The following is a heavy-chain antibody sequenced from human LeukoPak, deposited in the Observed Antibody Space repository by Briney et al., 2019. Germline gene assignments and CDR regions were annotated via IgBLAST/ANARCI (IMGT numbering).Heavy chain of an antibody. CDR1: GFTYSSYW. V-gene: IGHV3-7*03. J-gene: IGHJ6*02. CDR2: INHNGNVN. CDR3: ARGGGLDV. D-gene: IGHD3-16*01. Sequence: GGSLRLSCAASGFTYSSYWMNWARQAPGKGLAWVASINHNGNVNYYVDSVKGRFTTSRDNAKNSLYLQMSNLRAEDTAVDFCARGGGLDVWGQGATVTVSS.